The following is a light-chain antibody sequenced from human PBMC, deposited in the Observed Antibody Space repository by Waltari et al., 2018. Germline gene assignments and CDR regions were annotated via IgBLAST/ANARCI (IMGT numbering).Light chain of an antibody. V-gene: IGKV3-20*01. J-gene: IGKJ1*01. CDR1: QGVGKF. CDR2: DAS. CDR3: QHYVRLPVS. Sequence: EIVLTQSPGTLSLSPGERATLSCRASQGVGKFLAWYQKKPGQAPRLLIYDASSRATGIPDRCSGSGFGTDFSLTISRLEPEDFAVYYCQHYVRLPVSFGQGTKVGIK.